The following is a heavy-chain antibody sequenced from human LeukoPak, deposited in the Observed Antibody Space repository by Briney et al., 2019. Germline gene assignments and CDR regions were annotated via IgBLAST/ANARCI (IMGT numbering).Heavy chain of an antibody. J-gene: IGHJ2*01. V-gene: IGHV1-18*01. D-gene: IGHD3-16*01. CDR1: GYTFTSYG. CDR2: ISAYNGNT. CDR3: ARARELRGRRGWYFDL. Sequence: ASVKVSCKASGYTFTSYGISWVRQAPGQGLEWMGWISAYNGNTNYAQKLQGRVTMTTDTSTSTAYMELRSLRSDDTAVYYCARARELRGRRGWYFDLWGRGTLVTVSS.